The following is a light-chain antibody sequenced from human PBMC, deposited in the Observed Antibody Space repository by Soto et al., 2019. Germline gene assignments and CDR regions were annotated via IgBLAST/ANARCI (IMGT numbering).Light chain of an antibody. J-gene: IGKJ4*01. V-gene: IGKV3-11*01. CDR3: PQRSDWPST. CDR1: QSVSSY. CDR2: DAS. Sequence: EIVLTQSPATLSLSPGERATLSCRASQSVSSYLAWYQQKPGQAPRLLIYDASNRATGIPARFSGSGSGTDFTLTISSLEPDDFAVYYCPQRSDWPSTFGGGTKVPIK.